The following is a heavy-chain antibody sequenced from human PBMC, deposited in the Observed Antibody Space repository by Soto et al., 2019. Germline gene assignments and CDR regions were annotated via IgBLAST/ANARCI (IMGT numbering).Heavy chain of an antibody. CDR1: GFTFSSYA. J-gene: IGHJ6*03. Sequence: GGSLRLSCAASGFTFSSYAMSWVRQAPGKGLEWVSGISWNSGSIGYADSVRGRFTISRDNAKNSLYLQMNSLRAEDTALYYCAKGASREDYDFWSGYHYYYYYMDVWGKGTTVTVSS. D-gene: IGHD3-3*01. CDR3: AKGASREDYDFWSGYHYYYYYMDV. V-gene: IGHV3-9*01. CDR2: ISWNSGSI.